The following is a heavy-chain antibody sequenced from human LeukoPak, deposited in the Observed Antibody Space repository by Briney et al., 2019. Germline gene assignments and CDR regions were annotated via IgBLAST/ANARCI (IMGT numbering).Heavy chain of an antibody. CDR3: ASTGSHYYDSSGQFDY. D-gene: IGHD3-22*01. J-gene: IGHJ4*02. Sequence: SETLSLTCTVSGGSISSSGYYWGWIRQPPGKGLEWIGSVYYSGSTYYNPSLKSRVTISVDTSKNQFSLKLSSVTAADTAVYYCASTGSHYYDSSGQFDYWGQGTLVTVSS. CDR1: GGSISSSGYY. CDR2: VYYSGST. V-gene: IGHV4-39*07.